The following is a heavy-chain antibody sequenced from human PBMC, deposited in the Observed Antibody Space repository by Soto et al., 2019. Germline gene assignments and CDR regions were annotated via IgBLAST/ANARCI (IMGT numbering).Heavy chain of an antibody. Sequence: DVQLVESGGGLVQPGGSLRLSCAVSGLTFSNYWMNWVRQAPGKGLVWVSRINSDGSSTDYADSVKGRFTISRDNAKNTLYLEMNSLRAEDTAVYYCGRGGRIVAAASVDWGQGTLVTVSS. J-gene: IGHJ4*02. D-gene: IGHD6-25*01. CDR2: INSDGSST. CDR3: GRGGRIVAAASVD. CDR1: GLTFSNYW. V-gene: IGHV3-74*01.